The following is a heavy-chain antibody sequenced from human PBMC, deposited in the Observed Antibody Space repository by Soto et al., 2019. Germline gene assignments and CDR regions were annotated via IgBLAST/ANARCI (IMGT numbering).Heavy chain of an antibody. CDR3: ARIGGYHGPLDY. J-gene: IGHJ4*02. CDR2: TYHRGST. Sequence: ETLSLTCSGPGVSISSYFWSWIRQAPGRGLEWIGYTYHRGSTNYSPSLKSRVAISLDTSENQFSLKVNSVTAADTAVYYCARIGGYHGPLDYWGQGTQVTVSS. CDR1: GVSISSYF. V-gene: IGHV4-59*01. D-gene: IGHD6-25*01.